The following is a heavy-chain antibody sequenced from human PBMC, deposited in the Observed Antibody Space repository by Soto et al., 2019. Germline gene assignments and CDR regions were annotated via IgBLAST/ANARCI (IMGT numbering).Heavy chain of an antibody. CDR3: ATEVVAGHHYYYGMDV. CDR2: ISSSSSTI. V-gene: IGHV3-48*02. J-gene: IGHJ6*02. D-gene: IGHD6-19*01. Sequence: EVQLVESGGGLVQPGGSLRLSCAASGFTFSSYSMNWVRQAPGKGLEWVSYISSSSSTIYYADSVKGRFTISRDNAKNSLYLQMNSLRDEDTAVYYCATEVVAGHHYYYGMDVWGQGTTVTVS. CDR1: GFTFSSYS.